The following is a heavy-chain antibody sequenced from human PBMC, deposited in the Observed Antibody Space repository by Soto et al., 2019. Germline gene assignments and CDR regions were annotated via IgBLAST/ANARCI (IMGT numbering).Heavy chain of an antibody. D-gene: IGHD4-4*01. Sequence: GASVKVSCKASGYTFTSYGISWVRQAPGQGLEWMGWISAYNGNTNYAQKFQGRVTMTTDTSTSTAYMELSSLRSNDTAIYYCAREGDDYNYDYWGQGTQVTSPQ. CDR1: GYTFTSYG. V-gene: IGHV1-18*01. CDR2: ISAYNGNT. CDR3: AREGDDYNYDY. J-gene: IGHJ4*02.